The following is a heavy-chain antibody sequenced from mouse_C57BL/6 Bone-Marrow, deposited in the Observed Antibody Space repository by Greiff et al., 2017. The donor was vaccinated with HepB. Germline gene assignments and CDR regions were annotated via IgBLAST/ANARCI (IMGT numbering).Heavy chain of an antibody. CDR3: ARSPLITTVVAPYAMDY. CDR1: GFNIKDYY. CDR2: IDPEDGET. Sequence: EVKVEESGAELVKPGASVKLSCTASGFNIKDYYMHWVKQRTEQGLEWIGRIDPEDGETKYAPKFQGKATITADTSSNTAYLQLSSLTSEDTAVYYCARSPLITTVVAPYAMDYWGQGTSVTVSS. D-gene: IGHD1-1*01. J-gene: IGHJ4*01. V-gene: IGHV14-2*01.